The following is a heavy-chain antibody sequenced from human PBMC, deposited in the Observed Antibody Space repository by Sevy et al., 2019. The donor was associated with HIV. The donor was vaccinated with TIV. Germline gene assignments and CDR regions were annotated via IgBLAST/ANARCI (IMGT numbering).Heavy chain of an antibody. D-gene: IGHD2-8*01. V-gene: IGHV3-23*01. J-gene: IGHJ4*02. Sequence: GGSLRLSCAASGFTFSKYSMSWVRQPPGKGVGWVSTLSFGCGEINYADSVKGRFTISRDNSKSSVYLQMNNLRPEDTAVYYCAREECTKPHDSWGQGTLVTVSS. CDR1: GFTFSKYS. CDR3: AREECTKPHDS. CDR2: LSFGCGEI.